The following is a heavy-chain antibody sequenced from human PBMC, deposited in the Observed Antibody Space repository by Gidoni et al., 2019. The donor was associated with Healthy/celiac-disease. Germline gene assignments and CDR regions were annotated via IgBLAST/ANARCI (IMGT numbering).Heavy chain of an antibody. CDR3: ARGDSHDY. J-gene: IGHJ4*02. Sequence: QVQLQESGPGLVKPSETLSLTCTVAGGSISSYYWSWIRQPPGKGLEWIGYIYYSGSTNYNPSLKSRVTISVDTSKNQFSLKLSSVTAADTAVYYCARGDSHDYWGQGTLVTVSS. D-gene: IGHD2-21*02. V-gene: IGHV4-59*01. CDR1: GGSISSYY. CDR2: IYYSGST.